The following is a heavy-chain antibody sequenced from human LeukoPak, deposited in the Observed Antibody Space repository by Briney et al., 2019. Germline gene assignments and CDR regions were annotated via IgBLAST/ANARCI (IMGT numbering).Heavy chain of an antibody. Sequence: SETLSLTCTVSGASISSSYWTWIRQPPGKGLEWIGYISYTGSTRYNPSLKSRVSISVDTSKNQFSLKLSSVTAADTAVFYRARRTWGAEDYFDYWGQGTLVTVSS. D-gene: IGHD1-26*01. CDR3: ARRTWGAEDYFDY. V-gene: IGHV4-59*01. CDR1: GASISSSY. CDR2: ISYTGST. J-gene: IGHJ4*02.